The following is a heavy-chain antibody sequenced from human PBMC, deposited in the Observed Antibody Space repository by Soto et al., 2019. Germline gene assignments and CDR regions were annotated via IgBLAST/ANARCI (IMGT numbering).Heavy chain of an antibody. J-gene: IGHJ5*02. CDR2: MYTGGST. Sequence: EVRLVESGGGLIQPAGSLRLSCAASGLTVNDNYMSWVRQAPGKGLEWVSVMYTGGSTYYADSVRGRFTISRDNSKNTLYLQMNSLTAEDTAVYYCARGGSISNLHGWFDPWGQGTLITVS. CDR3: ARGGSISNLHGWFDP. CDR1: GLTVNDNY. D-gene: IGHD4-4*01. V-gene: IGHV3-53*01.